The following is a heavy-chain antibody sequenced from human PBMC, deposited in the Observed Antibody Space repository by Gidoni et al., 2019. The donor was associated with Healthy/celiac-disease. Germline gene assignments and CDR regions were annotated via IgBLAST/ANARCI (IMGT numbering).Heavy chain of an antibody. Sequence: EVQLVESGGGLVQPGGSLRLSCAASGFTFSSSDMHWVRQATGKGLEWGSAIGTAGDTYYPGSVKGRFTISRENAKNSLYLQMNSLRAEDTAVYYCARSGYCSGGSCYSAYMDVWGKGTTVTVSS. CDR3: ARSGYCSGGSCYSAYMDV. CDR1: GFTFSSSD. V-gene: IGHV3-13*01. J-gene: IGHJ6*03. CDR2: IGTAGDT. D-gene: IGHD2-15*01.